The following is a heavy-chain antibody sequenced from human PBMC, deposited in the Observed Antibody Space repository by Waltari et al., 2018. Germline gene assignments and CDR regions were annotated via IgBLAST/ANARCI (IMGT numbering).Heavy chain of an antibody. CDR3: ARVLVRGGNDY. CDR1: GYSIRGGHL. D-gene: IGHD2-15*01. J-gene: IGHJ4*02. Sequence: QVQLQESGPGLVKPSETLSLTCTVSGYSIRGGHLWDWIRQPPGKGLEWIGTVDHSGNTYYNPSFKTRVTISVDTSKNHFSLKLNSVTAADTAVYYCARVLVRGGNDYWGQGTLVTVSS. V-gene: IGHV4-38-2*02. CDR2: VDHSGNT.